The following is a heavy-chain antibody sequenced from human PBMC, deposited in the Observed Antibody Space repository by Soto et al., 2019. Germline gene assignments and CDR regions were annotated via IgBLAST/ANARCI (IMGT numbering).Heavy chain of an antibody. V-gene: IGHV4-30-2*03. J-gene: IGHJ4*02. CDR3: ARRWGRTFDY. D-gene: IGHD7-27*01. CDR2: IYYSGST. Sequence: PSETLSLTCDVSGGSINSGGYSWSWIRQPPGKGLEWIGSIYYSGSTNYNPSLKSRVTISVDTSKNQFSLKLSSVTAADTAVYYCARRWGRTFDYWGQGTLVTVSS. CDR1: GGSINSGGYS.